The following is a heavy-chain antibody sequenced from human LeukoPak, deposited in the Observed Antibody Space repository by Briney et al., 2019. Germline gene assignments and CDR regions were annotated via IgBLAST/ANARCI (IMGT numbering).Heavy chain of an antibody. Sequence: PGGSLRLSCVVSGFTFSSYAMSWVRQAPVKGLEWVSAISGSGGSTYYADSVKGRFTISRGNSKNTLYVQMNSLRAEDTAVYYCAKGVGTFDYWGQGTLVTVSS. CDR1: GFTFSSYA. V-gene: IGHV3-23*01. CDR2: ISGSGGST. D-gene: IGHD2-21*02. J-gene: IGHJ4*02. CDR3: AKGVGTFDY.